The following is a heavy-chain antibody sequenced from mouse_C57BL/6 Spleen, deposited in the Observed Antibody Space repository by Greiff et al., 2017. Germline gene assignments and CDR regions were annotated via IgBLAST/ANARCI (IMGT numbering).Heavy chain of an antibody. CDR1: GFTFSSYG. CDR2: ISSGGSYT. J-gene: IGHJ2*01. D-gene: IGHD4-1*01. CDR3: ARLVTGLDY. Sequence: EVKLVESGGDLVKPGGSLKLSCAASGFTFSSYGMSWVRQTPDKRLEWVATISSGGSYTYYPDSVKGRFTISRDNAKNTLYLQMSSLKSEDTAMYYCARLVTGLDYWGQGTTLTVSS. V-gene: IGHV5-6*01.